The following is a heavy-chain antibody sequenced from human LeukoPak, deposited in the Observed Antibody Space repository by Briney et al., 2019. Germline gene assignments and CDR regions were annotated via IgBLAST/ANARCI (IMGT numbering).Heavy chain of an antibody. CDR1: GFTFSSYG. Sequence: PGGSLRLSCAASGFTFSSYGMHWVRQAPGKGLEWVAVISYDGSNKYYADSVKGRFTISRDNSKNTLYLQMNSLRAEDTAVYYCAKLTLNPLTGVDYWGQGTLVTVSS. CDR3: AKLTLNPLTGVDY. D-gene: IGHD7-27*01. J-gene: IGHJ4*02. V-gene: IGHV3-30*18. CDR2: ISYDGSNK.